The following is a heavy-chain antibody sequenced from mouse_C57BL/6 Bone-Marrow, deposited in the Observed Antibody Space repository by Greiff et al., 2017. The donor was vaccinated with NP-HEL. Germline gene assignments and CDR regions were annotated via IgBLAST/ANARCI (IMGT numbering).Heavy chain of an antibody. CDR2: FHPYNDDT. CDR1: GYTFTTYP. CDR3: ARGDYDGEGWFAY. J-gene: IGHJ3*01. D-gene: IGHD2-4*01. Sequence: VQLVESGAELVKPGASVKMSCKASGYTFTTYPIEWMKQNHGKSLEWIGNFHPYNDDTKYNEKFKGKATLTVEKSSSTVYLELSRLTSDDSAVYYCARGDYDGEGWFAYWGQGTLVTVSA. V-gene: IGHV1-47*01.